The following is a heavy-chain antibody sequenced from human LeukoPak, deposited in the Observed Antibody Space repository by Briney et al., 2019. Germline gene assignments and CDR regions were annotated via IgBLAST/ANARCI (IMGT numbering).Heavy chain of an antibody. Sequence: PGGSLRLSCAASGFTVSSNYMSWVRQTPGKGLEWVSVIYSGGSTYYADSVKGRFTISRDNSKNTLYLQMNSLRAEDTAVYYCARVSIQLWFTFDYWGQGTLVTVSS. CDR1: GFTVSSNY. CDR3: ARVSIQLWFTFDY. J-gene: IGHJ4*02. D-gene: IGHD5-18*01. CDR2: IYSGGST. V-gene: IGHV3-53*01.